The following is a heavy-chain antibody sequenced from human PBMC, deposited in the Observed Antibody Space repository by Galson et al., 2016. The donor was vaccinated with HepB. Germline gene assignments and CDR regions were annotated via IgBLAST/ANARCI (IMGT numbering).Heavy chain of an antibody. CDR2: IFGRGNT. CDR3: AGYGGNSV. Sequence: SLRLSCAAAGFTVSDNHVPWIRQAPGKGLECVSVIFGRGNTYYADSVEGRFTISRDNARNTVYLQMNSRRTEDTAVYYCAGYGGNSVWGQGTLVPVSS. V-gene: IGHV3-53*01. D-gene: IGHD4-23*01. J-gene: IGHJ4*02. CDR1: GFTVSDNH.